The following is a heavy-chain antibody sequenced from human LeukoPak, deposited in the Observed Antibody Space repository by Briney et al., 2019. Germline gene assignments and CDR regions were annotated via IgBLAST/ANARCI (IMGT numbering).Heavy chain of an antibody. CDR3: TRGSYGDYEY. CDR1: GFIFSNSW. CDR2: IKEDGSEK. D-gene: IGHD4-17*01. V-gene: IGHV3-7*01. Sequence: PGGSLRLSCGASGFIFSNSWMSWVRQAPGKGLEWVAKIKEDGSEKSYVDSVKGRFTISRDNAQNSLYLQMNSLRAEDTAVYYCTRGSYGDYEYWGQGTLVTVSS. J-gene: IGHJ4*02.